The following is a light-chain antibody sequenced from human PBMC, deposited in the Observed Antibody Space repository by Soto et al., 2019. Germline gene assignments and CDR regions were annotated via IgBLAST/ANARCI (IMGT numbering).Light chain of an antibody. J-gene: IGLJ3*02. CDR2: EDS. V-gene: IGLV2-23*01. CDR1: SSDVGSYNL. CDR3: CSYARGSTLV. Sequence: QSALTQPASVSGSPGQSITISCTGTSSDVGSYNLVSWYQQHPGKAPKLMIYEDSNRPSGVSNRFFGYKSGNTASLTISGLQAEDEADYFCCSYARGSTLVFGGGTKLTVL.